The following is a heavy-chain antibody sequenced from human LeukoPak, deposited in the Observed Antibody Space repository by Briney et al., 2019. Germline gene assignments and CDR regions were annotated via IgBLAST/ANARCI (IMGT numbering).Heavy chain of an antibody. V-gene: IGHV3-21*01. CDR2: ISSSSSYI. CDR3: ARDTTDSIVVVPAAIY. D-gene: IGHD2-2*01. Sequence: PGGSLRLSCAASGFTFSSYSMNWVRQAPGKGLEWVSSISSSSSYIYYADSVKGRFTISRDNAKNSLYLQMNSLRAEDTAVYYCARDTTDSIVVVPAAIYWGQGTLVTVSS. CDR1: GFTFSSYS. J-gene: IGHJ4*02.